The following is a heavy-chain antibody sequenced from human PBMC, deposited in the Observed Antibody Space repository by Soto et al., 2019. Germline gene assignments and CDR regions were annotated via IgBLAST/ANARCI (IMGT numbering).Heavy chain of an antibody. CDR3: AKGSRIAAAPNLDYFDY. V-gene: IGHV3-30*18. CDR2: ISYDGSNK. J-gene: IGHJ4*02. CDR1: GFTFSSYG. Sequence: GGSLSLSCAASGFTFSSYGMHWVRQAPGKGLEWVAVISYDGSNKYYADSVKGRFTISRDNSKNTLYLQMNSLRAEDTAVYYCAKGSRIAAAPNLDYFDYWGQGTLVTVSS. D-gene: IGHD6-13*01.